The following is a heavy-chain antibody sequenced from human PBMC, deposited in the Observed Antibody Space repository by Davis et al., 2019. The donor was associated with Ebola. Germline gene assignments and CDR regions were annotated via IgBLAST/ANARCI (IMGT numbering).Heavy chain of an antibody. Sequence: GESLKISCAGSGFTFSNAWMNWVRQTPGKGLEWVARIKAKSDGGTTEYAAPVKDRFIISRDDSKNMPYLQMNSLKSEDTALYYCSTGPSDYWGQGTLVTVSS. V-gene: IGHV3-15*07. CDR3: STGPSDY. CDR2: IKAKSDGGTT. J-gene: IGHJ4*02. CDR1: GFTFSNAW.